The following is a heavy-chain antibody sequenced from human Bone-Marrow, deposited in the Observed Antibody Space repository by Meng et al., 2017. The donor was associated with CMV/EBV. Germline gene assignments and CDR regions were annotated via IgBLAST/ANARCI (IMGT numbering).Heavy chain of an antibody. V-gene: IGHV1-2*02. Sequence: ASVKVSCKASGYRFTSYYIHWVRQAPGQGLEWMAWINPNSGVTNSAQKFQGRVTMTRDKSTITPYMDMSGLRSDDTAVYYCARGLELGVIVPAQVDFWGQGTLVTVSS. CDR3: ARGLELGVIVPAQVDF. CDR1: GYRFTSYY. D-gene: IGHD2-2*01. J-gene: IGHJ4*02. CDR2: INPNSGVT.